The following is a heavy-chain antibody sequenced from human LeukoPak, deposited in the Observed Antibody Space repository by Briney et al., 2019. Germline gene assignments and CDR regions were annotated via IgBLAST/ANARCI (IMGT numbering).Heavy chain of an antibody. J-gene: IGHJ4*02. Sequence: GGSLRLSCIASGFTFSNYGMSWVRQAPGKGLEWVSTISGSGHVTYFASSVKGRFTIFRDNSKNTLYLEMNSLRAEDTAIYYCAKGYGGKFFYFDYWGQGTLVTVSS. CDR3: AKGYGGKFFYFDY. D-gene: IGHD4-23*01. V-gene: IGHV3-23*01. CDR2: ISGSGHVT. CDR1: GFTFSNYG.